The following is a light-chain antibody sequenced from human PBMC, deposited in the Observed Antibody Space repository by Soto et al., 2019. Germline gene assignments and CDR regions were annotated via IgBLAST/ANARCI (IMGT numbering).Light chain of an antibody. V-gene: IGKV3-20*01. CDR3: QQYGRSPLS. CDR1: QSLTSSF. Sequence: EILLTQSPGTLSLSPGDRATLSCRASQSLTSSFLAWYQQKPGQTPRLLIYGASIRATDIPDRFSGSGSGTDFTLTISRLEPEDFAVYFCQQYGRSPLSFGGGTKVVIK. CDR2: GAS. J-gene: IGKJ4*01.